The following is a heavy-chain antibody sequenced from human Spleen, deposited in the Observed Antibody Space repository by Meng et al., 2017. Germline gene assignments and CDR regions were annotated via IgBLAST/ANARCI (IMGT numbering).Heavy chain of an antibody. Sequence: SGTLSLTCTVSGGSISSGGYYWSWIRQPAGKGLEWIGRIYTSGSTNYNPSLKSRVTISLDTSKNQFSLKLSSVTAADTAVYYCARDSGSHWYFHLWGPGTLVTVSS. V-gene: IGHV4-61*02. D-gene: IGHD1-26*01. CDR1: GGSISSGGYY. CDR2: IYTSGST. J-gene: IGHJ2*01. CDR3: ARDSGSHWYFHL.